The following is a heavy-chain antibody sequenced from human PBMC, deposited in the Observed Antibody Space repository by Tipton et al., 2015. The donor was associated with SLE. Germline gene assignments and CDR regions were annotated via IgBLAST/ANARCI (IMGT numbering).Heavy chain of an antibody. CDR2: IYHSGST. Sequence: TLSLTCAVSGGSISSGGYSWSWIRQPPGKSLEWIGYIYHSGSTYYNPSLKSRVTISVDRSKNQFSLQWSSLKASDTAMYYCARHSGDVVVPAAYMDVWGKGTTVTVSS. CDR1: GGSISSGGYS. V-gene: IGHV4-30-2*01. D-gene: IGHD2-2*01. J-gene: IGHJ6*03. CDR3: ARHSGDVVVPAAYMDV.